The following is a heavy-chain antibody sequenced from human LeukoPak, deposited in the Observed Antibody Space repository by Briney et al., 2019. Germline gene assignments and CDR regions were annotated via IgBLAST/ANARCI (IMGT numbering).Heavy chain of an antibody. Sequence: GGSLRLSCAASGFTVSSNYMSWVRQAPGKGLEWVSVIYSGGSTYYADSVKGRFTISRDDSKNTLYLQMNSLRAEDTAVYYCARSVGKVGHYYYGMDVWGQGTTVTVSS. J-gene: IGHJ6*02. V-gene: IGHV3-53*01. D-gene: IGHD5/OR15-5a*01. CDR1: GFTVSSNY. CDR3: ARSVGKVGHYYYGMDV. CDR2: IYSGGST.